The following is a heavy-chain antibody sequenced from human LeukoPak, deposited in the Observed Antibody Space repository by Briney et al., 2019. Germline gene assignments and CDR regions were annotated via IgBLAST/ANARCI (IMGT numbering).Heavy chain of an antibody. Sequence: ASVKVSCKASGYTFTGYHMHWVRQAPGQGLEWMGWVLPNSGGTQYAQKFRGRVTMTGDTSISTAHMELSGLTSDDTAVYFCAREPTGSGSYDYWGQGTLATVSS. V-gene: IGHV1-2*02. CDR2: VLPNSGGT. CDR1: GYTFTGYH. CDR3: AREPTGSGSYDY. J-gene: IGHJ4*02. D-gene: IGHD3-10*01.